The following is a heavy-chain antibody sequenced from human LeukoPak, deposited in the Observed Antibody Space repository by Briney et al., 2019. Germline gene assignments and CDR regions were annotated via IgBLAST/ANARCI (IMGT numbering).Heavy chain of an antibody. V-gene: IGHV4-59*01. D-gene: IGHD3-10*01. Sequence: KPSETLSLTCGVSGGSISSYYWAWIRQAPGKGLEWIGYIYYAGSTNYNPSLKSRVTMSVDMSRNQFSLRMTSVTAADTAVYYCARRIWFGGADYWGQGTLVTVSS. CDR1: GGSISSYY. J-gene: IGHJ4*02. CDR2: IYYAGST. CDR3: ARRIWFGGADY.